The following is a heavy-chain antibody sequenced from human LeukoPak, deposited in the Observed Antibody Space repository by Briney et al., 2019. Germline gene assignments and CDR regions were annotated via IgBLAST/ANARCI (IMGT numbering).Heavy chain of an antibody. D-gene: IGHD1-26*01. Sequence: SETLSLTCTVSGGSISTYHWSWIRQPPGKGLEWIGYIYYSGSTNYNPSLKSRVTISVDTSKNQFSLKLSSVTAADTAVYYCARGQGSPNWFDPWGQGTLVTVSS. CDR3: ARGQGSPNWFDP. J-gene: IGHJ5*02. CDR2: IYYSGST. CDR1: GGSISTYH. V-gene: IGHV4-59*01.